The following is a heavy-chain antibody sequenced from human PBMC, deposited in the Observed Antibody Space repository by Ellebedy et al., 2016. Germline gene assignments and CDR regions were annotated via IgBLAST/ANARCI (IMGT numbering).Heavy chain of an antibody. Sequence: GGSLRLXXAASGFTFTTYAMSWVRQAPGEGLEWVSTLSGSGPKTYYADSVQGRFTISRDNSKSTLYPQMNSLRAEDTAVYYCAKHETDGDYYFDLWGRGTLVTVSS. V-gene: IGHV3-23*01. D-gene: IGHD2-21*01. CDR2: LSGSGPKT. J-gene: IGHJ2*01. CDR3: AKHETDGDYYFDL. CDR1: GFTFTTYA.